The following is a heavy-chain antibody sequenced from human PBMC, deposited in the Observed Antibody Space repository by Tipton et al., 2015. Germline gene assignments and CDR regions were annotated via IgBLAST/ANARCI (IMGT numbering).Heavy chain of an antibody. CDR2: ISDSGRT. CDR1: GGSISSSGYY. D-gene: IGHD5-18*01. CDR3: ARSYTDLDAFDI. J-gene: IGHJ3*02. Sequence: TLSLTCTVSGGSISSSGYYWGWIRQPPGKGLEWIGHISDSGRTNNNPSLKSRVTTSVDASKNQFSLKLSSVTAADTAVYYCARSYTDLDAFDIWGQGAMVTVSS. V-gene: IGHV4-61*05.